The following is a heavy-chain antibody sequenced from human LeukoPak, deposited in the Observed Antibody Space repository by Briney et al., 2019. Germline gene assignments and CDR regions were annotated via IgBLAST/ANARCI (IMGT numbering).Heavy chain of an antibody. Sequence: ASVKVSCMASGYTFTSYYMHWVRQAPGQGLEWMGIINPSGGSTSYAQKFQGRVTMTRDTSTSTVYMELSSLRSEDTAVYYCARDTSEGATFDYWGLGTLVTVSS. CDR2: INPSGGST. J-gene: IGHJ4*02. D-gene: IGHD1-26*01. V-gene: IGHV1-46*01. CDR3: ARDTSEGATFDY. CDR1: GYTFTSYY.